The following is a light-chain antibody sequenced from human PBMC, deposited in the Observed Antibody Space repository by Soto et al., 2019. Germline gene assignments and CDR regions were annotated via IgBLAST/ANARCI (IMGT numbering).Light chain of an antibody. Sequence: DIVMTQSPDSLAVSLGERATINCKSSQSVLYSSNNKNYLAWYQQKPGQSPKLLIYWASIRESGLPDRFSGSGSGTDFTLTISSLQAEDVAVYYCQQYYSSPITFGQGTRLEIK. J-gene: IGKJ5*01. CDR3: QQYYSSPIT. CDR1: QSVLYSSNNKNY. CDR2: WAS. V-gene: IGKV4-1*01.